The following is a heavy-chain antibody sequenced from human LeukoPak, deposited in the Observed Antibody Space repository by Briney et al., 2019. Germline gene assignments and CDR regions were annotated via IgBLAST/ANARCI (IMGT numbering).Heavy chain of an antibody. CDR2: IRSKPFGGTT. D-gene: IGHD1-1*01. CDR3: ARPLETTRTSDFDS. V-gene: IGHV3-49*04. CDR1: GFTFGDYA. J-gene: IGHJ4*02. Sequence: PGGSLRLSCTASGFTFGDYAMSWVRQAPGKGLEWVGFIRSKPFGGTTEYAASVKGRFTISRDDSKSIAWLQINSLKAEDTAEYYCARPLETTRTSDFDSWGQGTLVTVSS.